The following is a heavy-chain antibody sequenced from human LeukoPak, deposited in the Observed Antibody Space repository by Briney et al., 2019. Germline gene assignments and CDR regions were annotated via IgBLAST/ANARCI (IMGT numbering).Heavy chain of an antibody. J-gene: IGHJ5*02. CDR2: IIPIFGTA. D-gene: IGHD3-10*01. CDR1: GGTFSSYA. Sequence: ASVKVSCKASGGTFSSYAISWVRQAPGQGLEWMGGIIPIFGTANYAQKFQGRVTITADKSTRTAYMELSSLRSEDTAVYYCAAMVRGVIPLYNWFDPWGQGTLVTVSS. CDR3: AAMVRGVIPLYNWFDP. V-gene: IGHV1-69*06.